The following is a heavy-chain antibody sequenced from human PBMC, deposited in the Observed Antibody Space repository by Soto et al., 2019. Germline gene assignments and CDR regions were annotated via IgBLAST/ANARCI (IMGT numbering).Heavy chain of an antibody. CDR2: IYYSGST. Sequence: PSETLSLTCTVSGGSVSSGSYYWSWIRQPPGKGLEWIGYIYYSGSTNYNPSLKSRVTISVDTSKNQFSLKLSSVTAADTAVYYCAREVSDYGHYYYGMDVWGQGTTVTVSS. V-gene: IGHV4-61*01. J-gene: IGHJ6*02. CDR3: AREVSDYGHYYYGMDV. D-gene: IGHD4-17*01. CDR1: GGSVSSGSYY.